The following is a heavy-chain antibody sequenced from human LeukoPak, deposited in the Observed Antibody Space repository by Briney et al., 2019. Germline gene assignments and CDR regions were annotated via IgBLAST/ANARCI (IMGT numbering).Heavy chain of an antibody. CDR3: ARDPRRNYYDTLSWFDP. CDR2: INPSGGST. CDR1: GYTFTSYY. D-gene: IGHD3-22*01. J-gene: IGHJ5*02. Sequence: ASVKVSCKASGYTFTSYYMHWVRQAPGQGLEWMGIINPSGGSTSYAQKFQGRVTMTRDTSTSTVYMELSSLRSEDTAVYYCARDPRRNYYDTLSWFDPWGQGTLVTVSS. V-gene: IGHV1-46*01.